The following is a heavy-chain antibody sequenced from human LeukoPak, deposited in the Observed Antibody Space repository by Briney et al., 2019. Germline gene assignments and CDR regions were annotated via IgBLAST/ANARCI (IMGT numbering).Heavy chain of an antibody. CDR2: IWNDGSYE. J-gene: IGHJ4*02. CDR1: GFIFSNYG. D-gene: IGHD3-10*01. Sequence: GGSLRLSRAASGFIFSNYGMHWVRQAPGRGLEWVAVIWNDGSYEHYTDSVKGRFTISRDNSKNTLFLQLNSLRPEDTAVYYCAKLMSQPALLFFDQWGQGTLVTVSS. V-gene: IGHV3-33*06. CDR3: AKLMSQPALLFFDQ.